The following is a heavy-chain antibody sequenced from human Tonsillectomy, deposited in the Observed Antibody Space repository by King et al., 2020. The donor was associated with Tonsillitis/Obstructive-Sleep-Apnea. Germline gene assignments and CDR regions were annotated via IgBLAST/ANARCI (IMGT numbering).Heavy chain of an antibody. CDR1: GGSISSYY. V-gene: IGHV4-59*01. D-gene: IGHD3-3*01. CDR2: IYYSGST. Sequence: VQLVESGPGLVKPSETLSLTCTVSGGSISSYYWSWIRQPPGKGLEWIGYIYYSGSTNYNPSLKSRVTISVDTSKNQFSLKLSSVTAADTAVYYCARATGGYDFWSGYGFTYWGQGTLVTVSS. J-gene: IGHJ4*02. CDR3: ARATGGYDFWSGYGFTY.